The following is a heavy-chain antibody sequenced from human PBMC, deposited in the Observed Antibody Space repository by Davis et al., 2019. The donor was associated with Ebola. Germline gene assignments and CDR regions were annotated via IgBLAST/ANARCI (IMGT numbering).Heavy chain of an antibody. CDR2: IYYSGST. Sequence: SETLSLTCTVSGGSISSYYWSWIRQPPGKGLEWIGYIYYSGSTNYNPSLKSRVTISVDTSKNQFSLKLSSVTAADTAVYYCARRERYYDFWSGPMDVWGQGTTVTVSS. D-gene: IGHD3-3*01. CDR3: ARRERYYDFWSGPMDV. V-gene: IGHV4-59*08. J-gene: IGHJ6*02. CDR1: GGSISSYY.